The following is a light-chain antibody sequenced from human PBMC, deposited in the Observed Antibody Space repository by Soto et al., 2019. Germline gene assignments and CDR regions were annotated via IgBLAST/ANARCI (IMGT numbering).Light chain of an antibody. Sequence: EIIMTQSPATLSVSPGEGATLSCRTSHSISTNLAWYQHKRGQSPRLLVYGASTRATGVPARFSGSGSGAECTLSISSLQSEDFAVYYCQQYNSWTTFGGGTKVDIK. CDR1: HSISTN. J-gene: IGKJ4*01. CDR2: GAS. V-gene: IGKV3-15*01. CDR3: QQYNSWTT.